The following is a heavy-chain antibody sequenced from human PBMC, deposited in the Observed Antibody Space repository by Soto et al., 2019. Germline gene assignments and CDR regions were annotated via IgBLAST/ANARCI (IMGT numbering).Heavy chain of an antibody. CDR3: ASEGAHYTPLDH. Sequence: ASVRVCCKASGYTFTDYAIHWVRQAPGQGLEWMGWINVGNGNTGYSRKFQGRVTNVRDMSASTAYIEVTSLTSEDTAIYYCASEGAHYTPLDHWGQISLVTFST. V-gene: IGHV1-3*01. CDR1: GYTFTDYA. J-gene: IGHJ4*02. D-gene: IGHD2-15*01. CDR2: INVGNGNT.